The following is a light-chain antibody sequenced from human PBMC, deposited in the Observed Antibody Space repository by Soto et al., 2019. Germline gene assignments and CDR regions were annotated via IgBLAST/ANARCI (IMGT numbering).Light chain of an antibody. CDR3: QQYGAAPWT. CDR2: AAS. V-gene: IGKV3-20*01. CDR1: QSVTNAY. J-gene: IGKJ1*01. Sequence: EIVLTQSPVTLSLSPGERATLSCRASQSVTNAYLAWFQLKPGRAPRLLIYAASGRATGVPDRFSGSGSGTDFTLTINRLEPEDFAMYYCQQYGAAPWTFGQGTKVEVK.